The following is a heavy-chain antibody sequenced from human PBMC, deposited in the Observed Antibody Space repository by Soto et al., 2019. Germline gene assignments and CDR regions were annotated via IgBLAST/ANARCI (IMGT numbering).Heavy chain of an antibody. CDR2: IYYSGST. D-gene: IGHD6-25*01. J-gene: IGHJ5*02. CDR1: GGAISSYY. CDR3: ARPHGGSSGWDNWFDP. V-gene: IGHV4-59*01. Sequence: SETLSLTCTVSGGAISSYYWSWIRQPPGKGLEWIGYIYYSGSTNYNPSLKSRVTISVDTSKNQFSLKLSSVTAADTAVYYCARPHGGSSGWDNWFDPWGQGTLVTVSS.